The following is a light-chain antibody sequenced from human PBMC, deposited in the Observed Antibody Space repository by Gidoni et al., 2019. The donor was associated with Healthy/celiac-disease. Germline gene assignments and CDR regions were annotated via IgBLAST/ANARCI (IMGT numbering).Light chain of an antibody. V-gene: IGKV3-20*01. CDR1: QSVSSSY. Sequence: EMVLTQSPGTLSLSPGERATLSCRASQSVSSSYLAWYQQKPGQDPRLLIYGASSRATGIPDRFSGSGSGTDFTLTISRLEPEDFAVYYCQQYGSSPCSFGQGTKLEIK. CDR3: QQYGSSPCS. CDR2: GAS. J-gene: IGKJ2*04.